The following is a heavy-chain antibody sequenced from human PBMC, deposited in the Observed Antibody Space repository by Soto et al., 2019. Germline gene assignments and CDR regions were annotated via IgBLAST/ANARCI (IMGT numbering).Heavy chain of an antibody. V-gene: IGHV4-4*07. J-gene: IGHJ5*02. CDR3: ARDVGGSVVPHWFDP. CDR2: VDASGNT. Sequence: QVQLQESGPGLVKASETLSLSCTVSGHSISADYWSWIRQPAGKRLEWIGRVDASGNTNYNPSLKSRGTVSVDTSKSQFFLEVRSWTAADTAMYFCARDVGGSVVPHWFDPWGQGALVTVSS. CDR1: GHSISADY. D-gene: IGHD3-22*01.